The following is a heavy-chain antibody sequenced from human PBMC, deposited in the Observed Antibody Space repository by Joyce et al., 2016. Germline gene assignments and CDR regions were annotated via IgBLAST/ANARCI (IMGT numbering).Heavy chain of an antibody. Sequence: QVQLQESGPGLVKPSETLSLTCSVSGGFIISYYWSWIRQPPGKGLEWIGYIYYDGSAKYNPSLRSRATISVDMSKNQFSLKATSVTAADTAVDYCARMDCSGGSCYDSYWGQGILVTVSS. J-gene: IGHJ4*02. CDR2: IYYDGSA. V-gene: IGHV4-59*01. CDR1: GGFIISYY. CDR3: ARMDCSGGSCYDSY. D-gene: IGHD2-15*01.